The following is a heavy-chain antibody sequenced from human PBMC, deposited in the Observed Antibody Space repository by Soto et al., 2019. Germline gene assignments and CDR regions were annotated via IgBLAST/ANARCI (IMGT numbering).Heavy chain of an antibody. J-gene: IGHJ4*02. Sequence: GGSLRLSCAASGFTFSSYWMHWVRQAPGKGLVWVSRINSDGSSTSYADSVKGRFTISRDNAKNTLYLQMNSLRAEDTAVYYCAKVWARTAAWFDYWGQGTLVTVSS. CDR2: INSDGSST. V-gene: IGHV3-74*01. CDR3: AKVWARTAAWFDY. D-gene: IGHD2-21*02. CDR1: GFTFSSYW.